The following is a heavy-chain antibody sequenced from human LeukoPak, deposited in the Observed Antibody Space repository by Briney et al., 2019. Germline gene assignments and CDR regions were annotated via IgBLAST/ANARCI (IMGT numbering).Heavy chain of an antibody. CDR1: GGSFSGYY. CDR3: ARGPKVQYCSSTSCYRYYYYGMDV. CDR2: INYSGST. D-gene: IGHD2-2*01. J-gene: IGHJ6*02. V-gene: IGHV4-34*01. Sequence: SETLSLTCAVYGGSFSGYYWSWIRQPPGKGLEWIGEINYSGSTNYNPSLKSRVTISVDTSKNQFSLKLSSVTAADTAVYYCARGPKVQYCSSTSCYRYYYYGMDVWGQGTTVTVSS.